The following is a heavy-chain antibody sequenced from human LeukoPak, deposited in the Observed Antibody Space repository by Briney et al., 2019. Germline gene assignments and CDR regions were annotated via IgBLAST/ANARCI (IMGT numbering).Heavy chain of an antibody. D-gene: IGHD6-13*01. J-gene: IGHJ4*02. CDR1: GGSISSSSYY. CDR3: ARQRQLAPYFDY. CDR2: IYYSGST. Sequence: SETLSLTCTVSGGSISSSSYYWGWIRQPPGKGLEWIGSIYYSGSTYYNPSLKSRVTISVDTSKNQFSLKLSSVTAADTAVYYCARQRQLAPYFDYWGQGTLVTVSS. V-gene: IGHV4-39*01.